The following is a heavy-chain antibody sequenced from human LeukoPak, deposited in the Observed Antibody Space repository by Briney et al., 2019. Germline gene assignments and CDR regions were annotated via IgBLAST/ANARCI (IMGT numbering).Heavy chain of an antibody. CDR2: TNPNSGGT. CDR1: GYTFTCYY. CDR3: ARDYSSSWYRPFDY. V-gene: IGHV1-2*02. D-gene: IGHD6-13*01. J-gene: IGHJ4*02. Sequence: ASVKVSCKASGYTFTCYYMHLVRQAPGQGLEWMGWTNPNSGGTNYAQKFQGRVTMTRDTSISTAYMELSRLRSDDTAVYYCARDYSSSWYRPFDYWGQGTLVSVSS.